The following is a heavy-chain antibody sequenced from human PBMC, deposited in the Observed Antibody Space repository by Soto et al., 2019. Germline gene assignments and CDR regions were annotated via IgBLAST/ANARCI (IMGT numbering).Heavy chain of an antibody. Sequence: EVEVVESGGGLVQPGGSLRLSCAASGFTFRNYWMHWVRQVPGRGLVWVSRIDHEGIGTSYADSVKGRCTISRDNAKNMVYLEMNSLSSEDTAVYYCVSVFEYWGHGTLVTVSS. CDR2: IDHEGIGT. V-gene: IGHV3-74*01. CDR3: VSVFEY. J-gene: IGHJ4*01. CDR1: GFTFRNYW.